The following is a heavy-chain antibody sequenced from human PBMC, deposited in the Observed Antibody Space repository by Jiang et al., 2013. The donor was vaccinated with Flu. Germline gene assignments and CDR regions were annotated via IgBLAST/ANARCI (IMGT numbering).Heavy chain of an antibody. CDR3: ARVNSNRPYNWFDP. J-gene: IGHJ5*02. D-gene: IGHD4-11*01. CDR1: GYTFTSYG. V-gene: IGHV1-18*01. Sequence: GAEVKKPGASVKVSCKASGYTFTSYGISWVRQAPGQGLEWMGWISAYNGNTNYAQNLQGRVTMTTDTSTSTAYMELKSLRSDDTAVYYCARVNSNRPYNWFDPWGQGTLVTVSS. CDR2: ISAYNGNT.